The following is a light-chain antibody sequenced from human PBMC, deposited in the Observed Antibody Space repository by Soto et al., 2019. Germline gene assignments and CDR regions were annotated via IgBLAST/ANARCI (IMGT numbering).Light chain of an antibody. Sequence: DIQLTQSPSFLSASVGDRVTITSRASEGISSYLAWYQQKPGKAPKLLLYAASTLRSGVPSRFSGSGSGTEFSLTISSLQPEDFATYYCQQLNSYPRLTFGGGTKVEMK. CDR1: EGISSY. V-gene: IGKV1-9*01. CDR2: AAS. CDR3: QQLNSYPRLT. J-gene: IGKJ4*01.